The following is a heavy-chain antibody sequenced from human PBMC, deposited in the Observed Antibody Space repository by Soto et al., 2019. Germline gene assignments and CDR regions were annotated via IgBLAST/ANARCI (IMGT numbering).Heavy chain of an antibody. CDR3: ARDRDSNYPNYYYYGMDV. Sequence: ASVKVSCKASGYTFTSYYMHWVRQAPGQGLEWMGIINPSGGSTSYAQKFQGRVTMTRDTSTSTVYMELSSLGSEDTAVYYCARDRDSNYPNYYYYGMDVWGQGTTVTVSS. CDR2: INPSGGST. J-gene: IGHJ6*02. CDR1: GYTFTSYY. V-gene: IGHV1-46*01. D-gene: IGHD4-4*01.